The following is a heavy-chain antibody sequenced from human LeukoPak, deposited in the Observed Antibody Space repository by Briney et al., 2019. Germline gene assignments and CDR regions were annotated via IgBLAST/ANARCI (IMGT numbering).Heavy chain of an antibody. D-gene: IGHD3-10*01. Sequence: GESLKISCKGSGYSFTSYWIGWVRQMPGKGLEWMGIIYPGDSDTRYSPSFQGQVTISADKSISTAYLQWSSLKASDTAMYYCARVTMVRGVIISGEIDYWGQGTLVTVST. J-gene: IGHJ4*02. CDR1: GYSFTSYW. CDR2: IYPGDSDT. CDR3: ARVTMVRGVIISGEIDY. V-gene: IGHV5-51*01.